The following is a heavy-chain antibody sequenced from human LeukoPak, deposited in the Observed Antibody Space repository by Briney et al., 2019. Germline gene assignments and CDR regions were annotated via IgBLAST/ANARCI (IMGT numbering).Heavy chain of an antibody. CDR3: RASEGAFDY. J-gene: IGHJ4*02. Sequence: GGSLRLSCAASGFTFSSYEMNWIRQAPGKGLEFISYMSSRSGTTLYANSVKGRFTISRDNAKNSLYLQMNSLRAEDTAVYYCRASEGAFDYWGRGTLVTVSS. V-gene: IGHV3-48*03. CDR2: MSSRSGTT. CDR1: GFTFSSYE.